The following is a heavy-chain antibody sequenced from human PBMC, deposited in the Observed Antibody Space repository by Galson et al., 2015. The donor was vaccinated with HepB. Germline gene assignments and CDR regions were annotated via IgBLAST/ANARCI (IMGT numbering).Heavy chain of an antibody. J-gene: IGHJ4*02. CDR3: ARENGRQLPLDY. Sequence: SLRLSCAASGFRLSSYSMNWVRQAPGKGLEWVPSIHSSGFYKYYAGSVKGRFTISRVNARNSLYLQMSSQRVEDTAVYYCARENGRQLPLDYWGQGTLVTVSS. CDR1: GFRLSSYS. CDR2: IHSSGFYK. V-gene: IGHV3-21*01. D-gene: IGHD2-2*01.